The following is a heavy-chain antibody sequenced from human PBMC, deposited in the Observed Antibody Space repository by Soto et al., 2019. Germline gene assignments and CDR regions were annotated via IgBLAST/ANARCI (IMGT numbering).Heavy chain of an antibody. D-gene: IGHD3-22*01. V-gene: IGHV3-23*01. CDR2: ISGSGGST. J-gene: IGHJ4*02. Sequence: EVQLLESGGGLVQPGGSLRLSCAASGFTFSSYVMSWVRQAPGKGLEWVSAISGSGGSTYYGDSVKGRFTISRDNSKNPLYLQMNSLRAEDTAVYYCAKVRADYYDSSGPIDYWGQGTLVTVSS. CDR1: GFTFSSYV. CDR3: AKVRADYYDSSGPIDY.